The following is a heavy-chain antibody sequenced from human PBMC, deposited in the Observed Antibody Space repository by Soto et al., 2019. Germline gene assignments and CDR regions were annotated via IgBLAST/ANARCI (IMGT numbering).Heavy chain of an antibody. V-gene: IGHV3-7*01. J-gene: IGHJ6*02. CDR1: GFTFSSYW. CDR3: ARDHTCSSTSCYYYYYYGMDV. Sequence: GGSLRLSCAASGFTFSSYWMSWVRQAPGKGLEWVANIKQDGSEKYYVDSVKGRFTISRDNAKNSLYLQMNSLRAEDTAVYYCARDHTCSSTSCYYYYYYGMDVWGQGTTVTVSS. CDR2: IKQDGSEK. D-gene: IGHD2-2*01.